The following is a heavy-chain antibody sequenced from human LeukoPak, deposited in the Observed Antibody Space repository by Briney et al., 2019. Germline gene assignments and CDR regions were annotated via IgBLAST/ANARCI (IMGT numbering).Heavy chain of an antibody. CDR1: GFTFSTYS. Sequence: GGSLRLSCAASGFTFSTYSMNWVRQAPGKGLEWVSYISSSSSTIYYADSVKGRFTISRDNARNSLYLQMNSLRVEDTAVYYCARDPYSGTYGNTYYYYMDVWGKGTTVTISS. J-gene: IGHJ6*03. CDR2: ISSSSSTI. CDR3: ARDPYSGTYGNTYYYYMDV. V-gene: IGHV3-48*01. D-gene: IGHD1-26*01.